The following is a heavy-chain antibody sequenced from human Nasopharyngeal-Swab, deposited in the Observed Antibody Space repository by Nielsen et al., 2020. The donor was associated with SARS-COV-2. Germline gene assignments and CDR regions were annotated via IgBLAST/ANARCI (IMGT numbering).Heavy chain of an antibody. CDR3: ARDAIVVVPAAIQY. V-gene: IGHV3-48*02. CDR2: ISSSSSTK. Sequence: VRQAPGKGLEWVSYISSSSSTKYYADSAKGRFTISRDNAKNSLYLQMNSLRDEDTAVYYWARDAIVVVPAAIQYWGQGTLVTVSS. J-gene: IGHJ4*02. D-gene: IGHD2-2*02.